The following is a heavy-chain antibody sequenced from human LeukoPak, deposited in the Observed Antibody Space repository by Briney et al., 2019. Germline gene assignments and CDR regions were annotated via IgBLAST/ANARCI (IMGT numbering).Heavy chain of an antibody. V-gene: IGHV3-23*01. CDR1: GFTFSIYA. CDR3: AKDLVTTLHWYFDV. CDR2: INGGGGST. J-gene: IGHJ2*01. D-gene: IGHD4-17*01. Sequence: AGGSLRLSCAASGFTFSIYAMTWVRQTPGKGPEWVSAINGGGGSTYADSVKGRFTISRDNAKSTLYLQMDSLGVEDTAVYYCAKDLVTTLHWYFDVWGRGTLVTVSS.